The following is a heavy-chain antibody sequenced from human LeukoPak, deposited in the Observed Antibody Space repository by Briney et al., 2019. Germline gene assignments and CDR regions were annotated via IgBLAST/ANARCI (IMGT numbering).Heavy chain of an antibody. V-gene: IGHV3-21*01. CDR1: EFTFSSYS. CDR3: ARDEYSSSRLDY. Sequence: GGSLRLSCAASEFTFSSYSMNWVRQAPGKGLEWVSSISSSSSHIYYTDSVKGRFTISRDNAKNALYLQMNSLRAEDMAVYYCARDEYSSSRLDYWGQGTLVTVSS. J-gene: IGHJ4*02. D-gene: IGHD6-6*01. CDR2: ISSSSSHI.